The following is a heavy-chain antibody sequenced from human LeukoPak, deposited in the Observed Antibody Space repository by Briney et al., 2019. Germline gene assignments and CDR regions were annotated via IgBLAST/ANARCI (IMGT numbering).Heavy chain of an antibody. J-gene: IGHJ4*02. CDR2: ISSGDNTI. D-gene: IGHD3-16*01. Sequence: TGGSLRPSCAASGFTFSDYYMSWIRQAPGKGLEWVSYISSGDNTIYYADSVKGRFTMSRDNAKNSLYLQMSSLRAEDTAVYYCARDLGGGAFDYWGQGTLVTVSS. V-gene: IGHV3-11*04. CDR1: GFTFSDYY. CDR3: ARDLGGGAFDY.